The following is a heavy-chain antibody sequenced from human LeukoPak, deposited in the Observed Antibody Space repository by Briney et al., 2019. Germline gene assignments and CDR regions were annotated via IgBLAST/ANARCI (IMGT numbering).Heavy chain of an antibody. CDR3: ARVQEGYGSGRRDNYYYYYMDV. CDR2: TYYRSKWYN. CDR1: GDSVSSNSAA. V-gene: IGHV6-1*01. J-gene: IGHJ6*03. Sequence: SQTLSLTCAISGDSVSSNSAAWNWIRQSPSRGLEWLGRTYYRSKWYNDYAVSVKSRITINPDTSKNQFSLQLNSVTPEDTAVYYCARVQEGYGSGRRDNYYYYYMDVWGKGTTVTISS. D-gene: IGHD3-10*01.